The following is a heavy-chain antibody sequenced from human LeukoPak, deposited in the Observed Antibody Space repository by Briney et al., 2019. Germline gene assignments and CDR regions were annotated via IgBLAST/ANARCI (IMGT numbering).Heavy chain of an antibody. D-gene: IGHD6-13*01. Sequence: SETLSLTCNVSGGSISRYYWAWLRQPPGMGLESIGKIHNGGNAYYTPSLKSRVTLSMDASRNQVSLRLSSVTAADTAVYYCASGYSTTLDFWGQGTLVTVSS. CDR1: GGSISRYY. CDR3: ASGYSTTLDF. V-gene: IGHV4-59*04. CDR2: IHNGGNA. J-gene: IGHJ4*02.